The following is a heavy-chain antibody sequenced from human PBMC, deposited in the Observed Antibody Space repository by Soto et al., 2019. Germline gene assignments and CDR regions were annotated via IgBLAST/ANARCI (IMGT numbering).Heavy chain of an antibody. Sequence: EVQLLESGGGLVRPGGSRRLSCAASGFPFSNFAMAWVRGAPGKGLEWVSAFGGTSGSTYYADSVKGRFTISRDNSKNTLSLQMNSLRAEDTAVYYCAKRRGDGYFDLWGRGTLVTVSS. D-gene: IGHD7-27*01. CDR2: FGGTSGST. CDR3: AKRRGDGYFDL. CDR1: GFPFSNFA. V-gene: IGHV3-23*01. J-gene: IGHJ2*01.